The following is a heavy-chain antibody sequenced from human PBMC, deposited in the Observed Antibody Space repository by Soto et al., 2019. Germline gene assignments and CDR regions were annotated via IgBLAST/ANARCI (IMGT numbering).Heavy chain of an antibody. V-gene: IGHV1-69*04. Sequence: SVKVSCKASGGTFSSYIISWVRQAPGQGLEWMGRVIPILGIANYAQKFQGRVTITADKSTSTAYMELSSLRSEDTAVYYCARDMVRGLYPEYFQHWGQGTLVTVSS. CDR1: GGTFSSYI. CDR3: ARDMVRGLYPEYFQH. J-gene: IGHJ1*01. D-gene: IGHD3-10*01. CDR2: VIPILGIA.